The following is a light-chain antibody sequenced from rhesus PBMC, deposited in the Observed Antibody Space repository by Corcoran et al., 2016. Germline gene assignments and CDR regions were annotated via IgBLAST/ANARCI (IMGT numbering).Light chain of an antibody. V-gene: IGKV2-104*02. Sequence: DIVMTQTPLSLPVTPGEPASISCRSSQSLLDSEDGNTYLDWYLQKPGQSPQLLIYEVSHRASGVPDRVSGSGSDTDFTLKISRVEAEDVGVYYCMQALEFPLTFGGGTKVEIK. CDR2: EVS. J-gene: IGKJ4*01. CDR1: QSLLDSEDGNTY. CDR3: MQALEFPLT.